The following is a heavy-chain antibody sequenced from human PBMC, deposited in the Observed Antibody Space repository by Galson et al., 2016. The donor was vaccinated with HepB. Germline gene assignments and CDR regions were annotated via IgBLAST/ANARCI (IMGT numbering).Heavy chain of an antibody. D-gene: IGHD1-1*01. CDR3: ARREDSSGTFHH. V-gene: IGHV4-61*01. CDR1: GASVSSTSHC. J-gene: IGHJ4*02. Sequence: ETLSLTCTVSGASVSSTSHCWSWIRRPPGKGLEWIGYVYNSDINYNPSLKSRVTISADTSKNQFSLKLSSVTPADTAMNYCARREDSSGTFHHWGQGTLVTVSS. CDR2: VYNSDI.